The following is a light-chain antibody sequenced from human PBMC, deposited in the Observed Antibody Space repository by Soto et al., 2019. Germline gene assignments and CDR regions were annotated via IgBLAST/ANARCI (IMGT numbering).Light chain of an antibody. Sequence: EIVLTQSPGTLSLSPGERATLSCRASQSVSSSYLAWYRQKPGQAPRLLIYGASSRATGIPDRFSGSGSGTDFTLTISRLEPEDFAVYYCPQYGSSSLTFGGGTKVEIK. V-gene: IGKV3-20*01. CDR3: PQYGSSSLT. J-gene: IGKJ4*01. CDR2: GAS. CDR1: QSVSSSY.